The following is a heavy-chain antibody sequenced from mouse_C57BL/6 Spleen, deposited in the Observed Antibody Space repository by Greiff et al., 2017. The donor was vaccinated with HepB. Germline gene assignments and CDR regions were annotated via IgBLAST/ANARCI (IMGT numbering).Heavy chain of an antibody. CDR2: IDPSDSET. J-gene: IGHJ1*03. V-gene: IGHV1-52*01. CDR3: ARDYGSSYGYFDV. D-gene: IGHD1-1*01. Sequence: QVQLQQPGAELVRPGSSVKLSCKASGYTFTSYWMHWVKQRPIQGLEWIGNIDPSDSETNYNQKFKDKATLTVDKSSSTAYMQLSSLASEDSAVYYCARDYGSSYGYFDVWGTGTTVTVSS. CDR1: GYTFTSYW.